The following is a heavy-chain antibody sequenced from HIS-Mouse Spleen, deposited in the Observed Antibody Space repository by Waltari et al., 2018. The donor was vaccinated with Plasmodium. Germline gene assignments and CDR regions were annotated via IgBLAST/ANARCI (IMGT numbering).Heavy chain of an antibody. Sequence: EVQLVESGGGLVQPGGSLRLSCAASGFTFSSYWMHGVRQAPGKGLVWFSRINSDGSSTRYAESVKGRFTISRDNAKNTLYLQMNSLRAEDTAVYYCARTIAAAGTGDAFDMWGQGTMVTVSS. D-gene: IGHD6-13*01. CDR3: ARTIAAAGTGDAFDM. V-gene: IGHV3-74*01. CDR2: INSDGSST. J-gene: IGHJ3*02. CDR1: GFTFSSYW.